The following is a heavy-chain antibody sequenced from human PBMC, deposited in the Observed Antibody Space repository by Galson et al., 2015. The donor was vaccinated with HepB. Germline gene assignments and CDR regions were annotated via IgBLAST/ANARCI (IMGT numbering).Heavy chain of an antibody. CDR3: ARDAVATIAGYYYYYMDV. V-gene: IGHV4-61*01. Sequence: LSLTCTVSGGSVSSGSHYWSWIRQPPGKGLEWIGYIYYSGSTKYNPSLKSRVTISVDTSQNQFSLKLSSVTAADTAVYYCARDAVATIAGYYYYYMDVWGKGTTVTVSS. J-gene: IGHJ6*03. D-gene: IGHD5-24*01. CDR2: IYYSGST. CDR1: GGSVSSGSHY.